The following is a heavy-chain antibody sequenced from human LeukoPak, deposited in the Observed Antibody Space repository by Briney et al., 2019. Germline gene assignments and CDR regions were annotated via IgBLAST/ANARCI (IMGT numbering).Heavy chain of an antibody. Sequence: GGSLRLSCAASGFTFSSYWMTWVRQAPGKGLEWVANIKQDGSEKYYVDSVKGRFTISRDSAKNSLYLQMNSLRAEDTAVYYCARDRCISTSCFFDYWGQGTLVTVPS. J-gene: IGHJ4*02. V-gene: IGHV3-7*01. CDR2: IKQDGSEK. D-gene: IGHD2-2*01. CDR3: ARDRCISTSCFFDY. CDR1: GFTFSSYW.